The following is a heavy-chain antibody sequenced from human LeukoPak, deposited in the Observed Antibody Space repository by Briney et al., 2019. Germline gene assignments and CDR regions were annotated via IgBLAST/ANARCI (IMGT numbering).Heavy chain of an antibody. CDR3: ARDRGLDDY. D-gene: IGHD3-9*01. V-gene: IGHV3-74*01. J-gene: IGHJ4*02. CDR2: INRDGSTT. CDR1: GFTFSRYW. Sequence: GGSLRLSCAASGFTFSRYWMHWVRQAPGKGLVWVSRINRDGSTTDYADSVKGRFTISRDNAKSSLYLQMNSLRDEDTAMYYCARDRGLDDYWGQGTLVTVSS.